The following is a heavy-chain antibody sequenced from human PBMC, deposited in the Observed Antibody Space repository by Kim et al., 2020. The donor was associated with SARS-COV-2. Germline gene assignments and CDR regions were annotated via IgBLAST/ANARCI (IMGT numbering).Heavy chain of an antibody. D-gene: IGHD3-10*01. Sequence: YNPSLKSRVTISVDTSKNQFSLKLTSVTAADTAVYYCARGPYGSGSYSETWGQGTLVTVSS. J-gene: IGHJ5*02. V-gene: IGHV4-34*01. CDR3: ARGPYGSGSYSET.